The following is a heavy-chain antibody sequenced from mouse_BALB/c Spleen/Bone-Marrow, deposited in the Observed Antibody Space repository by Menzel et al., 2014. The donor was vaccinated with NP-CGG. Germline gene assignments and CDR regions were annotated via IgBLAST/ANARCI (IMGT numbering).Heavy chain of an antibody. J-gene: IGHJ2*01. Sequence: EVKVVESGPSLVKPSQTLSLTCSVTGDSITSGYWNWIRKFPGNELEYMGYISYSGNTYYNPSLKSRISITRDTSKNQYYLQLNSVTTEDTATYYCATYDGYCFDYWGQGTTLTVSS. CDR3: ATYDGYCFDY. CDR1: GDSITSGY. D-gene: IGHD2-3*01. V-gene: IGHV3-8*02. CDR2: ISYSGNT.